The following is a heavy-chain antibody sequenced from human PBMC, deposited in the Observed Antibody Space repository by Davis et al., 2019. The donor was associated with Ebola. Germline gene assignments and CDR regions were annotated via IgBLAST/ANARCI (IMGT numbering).Heavy chain of an antibody. V-gene: IGHV5-51*01. CDR3: ARHWPLRPVRPEHLDS. D-gene: IGHD6-6*01. CDR1: GYNFANYW. J-gene: IGHJ4*02. Sequence: GESLKISCKGSGYNFANYWITWVRQMPGKGLEWVGIIFPDDSDTRYSPSFQGQVTISVDKSISTAYLQWNSLKASDSAMYYCARHWPLRPVRPEHLDSWGQGTLVTVSS. CDR2: IFPDDSDT.